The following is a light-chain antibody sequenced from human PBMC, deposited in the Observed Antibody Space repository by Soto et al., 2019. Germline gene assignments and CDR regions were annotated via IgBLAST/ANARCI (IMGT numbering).Light chain of an antibody. CDR1: SSNLGAPYD. V-gene: IGLV1-40*01. CDR3: QSYDSSLSGYV. CDR2: GNN. Sequence: QTVVTQPPSVSGAPGQTVIISWSGSSSNLGAPYDVNWFRQLPGTVPRLLIYGNNNRPSGVPDRFSGSKSGTSASLAITGLQAEDEADYYCQSYDSSLSGYVFGTGTKVTVL. J-gene: IGLJ1*01.